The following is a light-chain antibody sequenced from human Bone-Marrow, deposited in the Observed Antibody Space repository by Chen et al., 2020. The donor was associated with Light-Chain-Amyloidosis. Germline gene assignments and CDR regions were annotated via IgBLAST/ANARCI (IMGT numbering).Light chain of an antibody. J-gene: IGKJ4*01. CDR1: QTISSNY. V-gene: IGKV3-20*01. CDR2: CSS. CDR3: QQYGTSPLT. Sequence: EIVLTQSPGTLSLSPGEGANLSCSASQTISSNYLTWYQPKFGQAPRLIIYCSSSRATGIPDRFTGSGSGTDFTLTINRLEPEDFAMYYCQQYGTSPLTFGGGTKVEIK.